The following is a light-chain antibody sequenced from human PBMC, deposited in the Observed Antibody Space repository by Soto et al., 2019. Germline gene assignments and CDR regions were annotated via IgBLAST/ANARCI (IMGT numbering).Light chain of an antibody. CDR2: DVS. CDR1: SSDVGGYDY. V-gene: IGLV2-14*01. Sequence: QSALTQPASASGSPGQSITISCTGTSSDVGGYDYVSWYQQHPGKVPKLMIYDVSSRPSGVSNRFSGSKSGNTASLTISGLQAEDEADYYCSSYASSSTLVFGGGTKVTVL. CDR3: SSYASSSTLV. J-gene: IGLJ2*01.